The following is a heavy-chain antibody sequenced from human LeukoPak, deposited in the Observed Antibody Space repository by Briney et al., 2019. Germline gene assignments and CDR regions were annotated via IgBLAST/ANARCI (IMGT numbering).Heavy chain of an antibody. D-gene: IGHD2-2*01. CDR2: IYYSGST. CDR3: ARYCSSTSCYDY. CDR1: GGSISSGDYY. Sequence: SQTLSLTCTVSGGSISSGDYYWSWIRQPPGKGLEWIGYIYYSGSTYYNPSLKSRVTTSVDTSKNQFSLKLSSVTAADTAVYYCARYCSSTSCYDYWGQGTLVTVSS. J-gene: IGHJ4*02. V-gene: IGHV4-30-4*08.